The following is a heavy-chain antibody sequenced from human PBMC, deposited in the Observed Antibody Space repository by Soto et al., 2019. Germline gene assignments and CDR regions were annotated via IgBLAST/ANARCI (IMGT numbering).Heavy chain of an antibody. CDR1: GYTFTSYG. CDR2: INPNGGKA. D-gene: IGHD3-10*01. CDR3: SRLTTMVREINDDPFDF. V-gene: IGHV1-18*01. J-gene: IGHJ4*03. Sequence: ASVKVSCKASGYTFTSYGISWVRQAPGQGLEWMGCINPNGGKASYAQKFQGRVTMTTDTSTSTAYMELSSLRSDDTAVYFCSRLTTMVREINDDPFDFWGQGTLVTVSS.